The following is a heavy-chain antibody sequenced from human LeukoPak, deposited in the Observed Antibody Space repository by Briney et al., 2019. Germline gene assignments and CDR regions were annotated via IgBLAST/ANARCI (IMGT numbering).Heavy chain of an antibody. Sequence: GGSLRLSCAASGFTFSNYGMHWGRQAPGKGLEWLTLIRHEGSNKYYADSVKGRFTISRDNSKNTLFLQMNSLRAEDTAVYYCAKDQEIFGMVAIDYWGQGTLVTVSS. V-gene: IGHV3-30*02. J-gene: IGHJ4*02. D-gene: IGHD3-3*01. CDR3: AKDQEIFGMVAIDY. CDR1: GFTFSNYG. CDR2: IRHEGSNK.